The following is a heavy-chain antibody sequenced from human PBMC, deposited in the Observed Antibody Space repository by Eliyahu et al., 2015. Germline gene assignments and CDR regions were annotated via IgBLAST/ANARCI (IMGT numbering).Heavy chain of an antibody. V-gene: IGHV3-21*01. D-gene: IGHD2-8*02. CDR3: AKTMPAGVVYDH. CDR2: ITGGSTSI. J-gene: IGHJ4*02. CDR1: GFPFSSYS. Sequence: EVQLVESGGGLVKPGGSLRLSCAASGFPFSSYSMNWVRQASGKGLEWVSSITGGSTSIHYADSVKGRFTISRDNAKNSLYLQMDSLRAEDTAVYYCAKTMPAGVVYDHWGQGTLVTVSS.